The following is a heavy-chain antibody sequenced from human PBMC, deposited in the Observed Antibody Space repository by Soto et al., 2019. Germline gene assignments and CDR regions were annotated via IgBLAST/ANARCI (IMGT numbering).Heavy chain of an antibody. CDR2: IYYSGST. Sequence: SETLSLTCTVSGGSISSYYWSWIRQPPGKGLEWIGYIYYSGSTNYNPSLKSRVTISVDTSKNQFSLKLRSVTDADTAVYYCVRGRTYYYGSGSYYDYWGQGTLVTVSS. J-gene: IGHJ4*02. CDR3: VRGRTYYYGSGSYYDY. CDR1: GGSISSYY. V-gene: IGHV4-59*01. D-gene: IGHD3-10*01.